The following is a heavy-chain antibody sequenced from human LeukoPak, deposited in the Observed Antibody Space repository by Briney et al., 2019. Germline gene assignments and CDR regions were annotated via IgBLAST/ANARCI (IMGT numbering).Heavy chain of an antibody. D-gene: IGHD6-25*01. Sequence: SETLSLTCTVSGGSITNSKYFWGWIRQSPGKGLEWIGYFHYSGTTNYNPSLKSRVTISVDTSKNQFSLKLRFVTAADTAVYYCARTYSSGAFDIWGQGTMVTVSS. CDR3: ARTYSSGAFDI. CDR1: GGSITNSKYF. J-gene: IGHJ3*02. V-gene: IGHV4-61*05. CDR2: FHYSGTT.